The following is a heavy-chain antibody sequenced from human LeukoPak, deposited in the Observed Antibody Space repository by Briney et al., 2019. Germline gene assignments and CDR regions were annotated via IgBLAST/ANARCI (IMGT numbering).Heavy chain of an antibody. CDR3: AKDPSLRVLWSVFFDY. CDR1: GFTFSGYA. D-gene: IGHD3/OR15-3a*01. J-gene: IGHJ4*02. CDR2: ISGIDATT. V-gene: IGHV3-23*01. Sequence: QPGGSLRLSCVASGFTFSGYAMSWVRQAPGKGLEWVSTISGIDATTYYTDSVKGRFTISRDNSKNTLYLQMNSLRAEDTAVYYCAKDPSLRVLWSVFFDYWGQGTLVTVSS.